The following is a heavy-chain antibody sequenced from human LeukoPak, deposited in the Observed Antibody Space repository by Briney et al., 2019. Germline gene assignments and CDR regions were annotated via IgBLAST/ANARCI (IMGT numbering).Heavy chain of an antibody. Sequence: GGSLRLFCAASGFTFSSYGMHWVRQAPGKGLEWVAVISYDGSNKYYADSVKGRFTISRDNSKNTLYLQMNSLRAEDTAVYYCAKEGWGCSSTSCYESWFDPWGQGTLVTVSS. CDR2: ISYDGSNK. D-gene: IGHD2-2*01. V-gene: IGHV3-30*18. CDR3: AKEGWGCSSTSCYESWFDP. CDR1: GFTFSSYG. J-gene: IGHJ5*02.